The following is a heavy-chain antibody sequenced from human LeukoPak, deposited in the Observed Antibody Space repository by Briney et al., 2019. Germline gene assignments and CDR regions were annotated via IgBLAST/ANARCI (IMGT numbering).Heavy chain of an antibody. V-gene: IGHV3-64D*06. D-gene: IGHD6-19*01. CDR3: VKGPSSGWYYYFDY. J-gene: IGHJ4*02. CDR2: ISSNGGST. CDR1: GFTSSSYA. Sequence: GGSLRLSCSASGFTSSSYAMHWVRQAPGKGLEYVSAISSNGGSTYYADSVKGRFTISRDNSKNTLYLQMSSLRAEDTAVYYCVKGPSSGWYYYFDYWGQGTLVTVSS.